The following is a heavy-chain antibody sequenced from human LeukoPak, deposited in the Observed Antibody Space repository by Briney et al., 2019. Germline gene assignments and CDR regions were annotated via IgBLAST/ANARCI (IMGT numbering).Heavy chain of an antibody. Sequence: ASVKVSCKASGYTFTGSFTHWVRQAPGQGLEWMGWINSNTGDTKFAQKFQGRVTMTRDTSISTAYMELSRLRSDDTAVYYCARADPVGYWGQGTQVTVSS. CDR2: INSNTGDT. CDR1: GYTFTGSF. CDR3: ARADPVGY. V-gene: IGHV1-2*02. J-gene: IGHJ4*02.